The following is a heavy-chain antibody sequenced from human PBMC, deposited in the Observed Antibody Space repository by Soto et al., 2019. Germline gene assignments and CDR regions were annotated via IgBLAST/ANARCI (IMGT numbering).Heavy chain of an antibody. Sequence: PGGSLRLSCAASGFTFSDYYMSWIRQAPGKGLEYVSCISSSGISTYYANSVQGRFTISRDNSKNTVYLQMGSLRPEDMAVYYCARRARPDFYYMDGWGKGTTVTVSS. V-gene: IGHV3-64*01. CDR3: ARRARPDFYYMDG. CDR2: ISSSGIST. CDR1: GFTFSDYY. J-gene: IGHJ6*03. D-gene: IGHD6-6*01.